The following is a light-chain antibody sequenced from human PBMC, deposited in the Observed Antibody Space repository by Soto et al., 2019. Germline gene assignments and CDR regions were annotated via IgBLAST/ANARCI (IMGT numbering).Light chain of an antibody. CDR2: DAS. J-gene: IGKJ1*01. CDR1: QSVSSY. CDR3: LQRSNWLWT. Sequence: EIVMTQSPATLSVSPGERATLSCRASQSVSSYLAWYQQKPGQAPRLLIYDASNRATGIPARFSGSGSGTDFTLTISSLEPEDFAVYYCLQRSNWLWTFGQGTKVDVK. V-gene: IGKV3-11*01.